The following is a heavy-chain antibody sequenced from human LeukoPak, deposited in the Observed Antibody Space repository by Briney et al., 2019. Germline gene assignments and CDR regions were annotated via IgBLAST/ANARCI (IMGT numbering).Heavy chain of an antibody. V-gene: IGHV3-7*01. CDR3: ASTYYYGSGSYSAFDY. CDR1: GFTFSSYW. Sequence: SGGSLRLSCAASGFTFSSYWMSRVRQAPGKGLEWVANIKQDGSEKYYVDSVKGRFTISRDNAKNSLYLQMNSPRAEDTAVYYCASTYYYGSGSYSAFDYWGQGTLVTVSS. J-gene: IGHJ4*02. CDR2: IKQDGSEK. D-gene: IGHD3-10*01.